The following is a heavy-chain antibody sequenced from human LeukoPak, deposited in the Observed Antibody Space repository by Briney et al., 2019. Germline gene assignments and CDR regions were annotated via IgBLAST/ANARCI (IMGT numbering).Heavy chain of an antibody. CDR1: DGAFSNFY. V-gene: IGHV4-59*01. Sequence: SATLSLTCTVSDGAFSNFYWCWIRQPPGKGLEWIGYIYYSGSTNYNPPLKSRVTISVDTSKNLFSLKLSSVTAADTAVYYCASIDQVETTMGGYYFDYWGQGTLVTVSS. CDR2: IYYSGST. D-gene: IGHD5-18*01. CDR3: ASIDQVETTMGGYYFDY. J-gene: IGHJ4*02.